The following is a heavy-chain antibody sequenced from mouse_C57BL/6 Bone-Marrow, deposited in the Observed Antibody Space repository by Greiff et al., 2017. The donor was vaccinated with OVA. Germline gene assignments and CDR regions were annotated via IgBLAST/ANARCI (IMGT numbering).Heavy chain of an antibody. CDR1: GYTFTSYD. CDR3: ARLNYYGSSLFDY. J-gene: IGHJ2*01. V-gene: IGHV1-85*01. D-gene: IGHD1-1*01. CDR2: IYPRDGST. Sequence: VQLQQSGPELVKPGASVKLSCKASGYTFTSYDINWVKPRPGQGLEWIGWIYPRDGSTKYNEKFKGKATLTVDTSSSTAYMELHSLTSEDSAVYFCARLNYYGSSLFDYWGQGTTLTVSS.